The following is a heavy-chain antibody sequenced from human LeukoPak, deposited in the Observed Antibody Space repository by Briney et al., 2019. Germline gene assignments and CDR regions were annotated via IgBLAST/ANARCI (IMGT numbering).Heavy chain of an antibody. Sequence: GGSLRLSCAASGFTFSSYAMSWVRQAPGKGLEWVSAISGSGGSTYYADSVKGRFTISRDNSKNTLYLQMNSLRAEDTAVYYCASIVVVPAAPGLDYWGQGTLVTVSS. D-gene: IGHD2-2*01. CDR1: GFTFSSYA. CDR2: ISGSGGST. V-gene: IGHV3-23*01. J-gene: IGHJ4*02. CDR3: ASIVVVPAAPGLDY.